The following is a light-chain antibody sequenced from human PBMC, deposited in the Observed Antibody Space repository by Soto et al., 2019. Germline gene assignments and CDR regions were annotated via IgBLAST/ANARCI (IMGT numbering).Light chain of an antibody. J-gene: IGLJ3*02. CDR3: QVWDSSTFWV. V-gene: IGLV3-9*01. CDR1: NIGSKN. CDR2: RDS. Sequence: SYELTQPLSVSVALGQTARITCGGNNIGSKNVHWYQQKPGQAPVLVIYRDSNRPSGIPERFSGSNSGNPATLTISRAQAGDEADYYCQVWDSSTFWVFGGGTQLTVL.